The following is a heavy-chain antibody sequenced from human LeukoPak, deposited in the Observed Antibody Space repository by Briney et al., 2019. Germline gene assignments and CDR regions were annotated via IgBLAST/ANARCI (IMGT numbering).Heavy chain of an antibody. CDR3: AREGFGYSSGWYGY. D-gene: IGHD6-19*01. Sequence: GASVKVSRKASGYTFTSYGISWVRQAPGQGLEWMGWISDYNGNTNYAQKLQGRVTMTTDTSTSTAYMELRSLRSDDTAVYYCAREGFGYSSGWYGYWGQGTLVTVS. V-gene: IGHV1-18*01. CDR2: ISDYNGNT. J-gene: IGHJ4*02. CDR1: GYTFTSYG.